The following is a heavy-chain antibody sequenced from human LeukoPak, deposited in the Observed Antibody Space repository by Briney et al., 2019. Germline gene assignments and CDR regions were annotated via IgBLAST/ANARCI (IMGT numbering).Heavy chain of an antibody. CDR2: IYYSGST. Sequence: SETLSLTCTVSGGSISSYYWSWIRQPPGKGLEWIGYIYYSGSTNYNPSLKSRVTISVDTSKNQFSLKLSSVTAADTAVYYCARGSSGWYYGNWFDPWGQGTLVTVSS. CDR1: GGSISSYY. J-gene: IGHJ5*02. V-gene: IGHV4-59*01. D-gene: IGHD6-19*01. CDR3: ARGSSGWYYGNWFDP.